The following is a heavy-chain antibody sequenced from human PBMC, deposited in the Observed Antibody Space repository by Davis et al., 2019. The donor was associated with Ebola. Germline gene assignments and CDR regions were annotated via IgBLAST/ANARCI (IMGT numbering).Heavy chain of an antibody. J-gene: IGHJ5*02. Sequence: SETLSLTCTVSGGSISSSSYYWSWIRQPPGKGLEWIGYIYYSGSTNYNPSLKSRVTISVDTSKNQFSLKLSSVTAADTAVYYCARARVGATTSWFDPWGQGTLVTVSS. CDR1: GGSISSSSYY. D-gene: IGHD1-26*01. V-gene: IGHV4-61*01. CDR3: ARARVGATTSWFDP. CDR2: IYYSGST.